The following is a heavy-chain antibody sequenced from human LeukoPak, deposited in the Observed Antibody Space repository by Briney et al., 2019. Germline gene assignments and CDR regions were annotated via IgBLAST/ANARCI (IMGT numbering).Heavy chain of an antibody. CDR1: GLTFSAYS. CDR2: ISAREGAT. J-gene: IGHJ4*02. V-gene: IGHV3-23*01. D-gene: IGHD3-16*02. CDR3: ANYDYVWGSHRHFEY. Sequence: GGSLRLSCTVSGLTFSAYSLIWVRQAPQKGLELVSVISAREGATYYADSVRGRFTISRDNSRNTVYLQMNSLRAEDTAVYYCANYDYVWGSHRHFEYWGPGTLVTVSS.